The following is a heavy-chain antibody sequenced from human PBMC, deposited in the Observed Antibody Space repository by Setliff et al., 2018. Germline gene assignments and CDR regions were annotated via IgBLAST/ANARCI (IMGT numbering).Heavy chain of an antibody. CDR3: ARDGRTRYYYYYMDV. Sequence: ETLSLTCTVSGGSISSGGYYWSWVRQAPGKGLEWVANIKQDGSEKYYVDSVKGRFTISRDNAKNSLYLQMNSLRAEDTAVYYCARDGRTRYYYYYMDVWGKGTTVTVSS. CDR2: IKQDGSEK. V-gene: IGHV3-7*01. J-gene: IGHJ6*03. CDR1: GGSISSGGYY.